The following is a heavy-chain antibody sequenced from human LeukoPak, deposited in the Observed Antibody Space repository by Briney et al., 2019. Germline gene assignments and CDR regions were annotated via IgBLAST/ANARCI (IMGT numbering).Heavy chain of an antibody. CDR2: IYPGDSDT. CDR1: GYGFTSYW. Sequence: GESLKISCKGSGYGFTSYWIGWVRQMPGKGLEWMGIIYPGDSDTRYSPSFQGQVTISADKSISTAYLQWSSLKASDIPMYYCARPQWLAPYDAFDIWGQGTMVTVSS. V-gene: IGHV5-51*01. J-gene: IGHJ3*02. D-gene: IGHD6-19*01. CDR3: ARPQWLAPYDAFDI.